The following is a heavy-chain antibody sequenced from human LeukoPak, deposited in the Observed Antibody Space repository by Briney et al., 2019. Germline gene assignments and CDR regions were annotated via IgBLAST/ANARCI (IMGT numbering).Heavy chain of an antibody. V-gene: IGHV3-33*01. CDR3: ARGDSGSFDYYYYGMDV. J-gene: IGHJ6*04. CDR1: GFTFSSYG. Sequence: GGSLRLSCAASGFTFSSYGMHWVRQAPGKGLEWVAVIWYDGSNKYYADSVKGRFTISRDNSKNTLYVQMNSLRAEDTAVYYCARGDSGSFDYYYYGMDVWGKGTTVTVSS. CDR2: IWYDGSNK. D-gene: IGHD3-10*01.